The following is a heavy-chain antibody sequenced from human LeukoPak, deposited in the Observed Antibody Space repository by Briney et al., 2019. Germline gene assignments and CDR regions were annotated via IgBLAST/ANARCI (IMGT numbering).Heavy chain of an antibody. Sequence: GGSLRLSCAASGFTFSSYGMSWVRQAPGKGLEWVSAISGSGGSTCYADSVKGRFTISRDNSKNTLYLQMNSLRAEDTAVYYCSVATDFMDVWGKGTTVTISS. V-gene: IGHV3-23*01. CDR1: GFTFSSYG. CDR2: ISGSGGST. J-gene: IGHJ6*03. CDR3: SVATDFMDV. D-gene: IGHD5-12*01.